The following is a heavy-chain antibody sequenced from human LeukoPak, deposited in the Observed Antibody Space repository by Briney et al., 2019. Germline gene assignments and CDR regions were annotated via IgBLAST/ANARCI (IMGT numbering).Heavy chain of an antibody. V-gene: IGHV4-4*07. CDR3: ARHVRYCSGGSCHSPRNWFDP. CDR2: IYTSGST. J-gene: IGHJ5*02. D-gene: IGHD2-15*01. CDR1: GGSISSYY. Sequence: PSETLSLTCTVSGGSISSYYWSWIRQPAGKGLEWIGRIYTSGSTNYNPSLKSRVTISVDTSKNQFSLKLSSVTAADTAVYYCARHVRYCSGGSCHSPRNWFDPWGQGTLVTVSS.